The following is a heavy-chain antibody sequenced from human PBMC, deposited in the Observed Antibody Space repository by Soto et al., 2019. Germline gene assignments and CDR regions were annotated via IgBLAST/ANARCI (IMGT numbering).Heavy chain of an antibody. CDR2: ISGYNGNT. D-gene: IGHD2-21*01. V-gene: IGHV1-18*04. CDR3: ARDVFCGGAPACPDMDV. Sequence: QVVLEQSGGEVKKPGASVKVSCKASGYTFSGYSITWVRQAPGQGLEWMGRISGYNGNTNYARTLRGRLTLTTDTSTSTAYMELRSLTSDDTAVYCCARDVFCGGAPACPDMDVWGQGTTVTVSS. CDR1: GYTFSGYS. J-gene: IGHJ6*02.